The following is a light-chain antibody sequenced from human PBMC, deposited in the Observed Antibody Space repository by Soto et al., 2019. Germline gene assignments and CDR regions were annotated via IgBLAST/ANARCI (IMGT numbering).Light chain of an antibody. CDR2: RDN. J-gene: IGLJ2*01. Sequence: QLVLTQPPSASATPGQRVTMSCSGSSSNIGRHFVSWYQQFPGTAPKLLIYRDNQRPSGVPDRFSGSKSGTSASLTISGLRSEDEADYFCASWDASLNGPVFGGGTKLTVL. CDR3: ASWDASLNGPV. V-gene: IGLV1-47*01. CDR1: SSNIGRHF.